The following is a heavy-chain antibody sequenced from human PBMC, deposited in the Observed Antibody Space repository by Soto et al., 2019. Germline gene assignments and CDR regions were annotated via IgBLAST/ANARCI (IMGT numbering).Heavy chain of an antibody. Sequence: GAXVKVSCKASGYTFTSYYMHWVRQAPGQGLEWMGIINPSGGSTSYAQKFQGRVTMTRDTSTSTVYMELSSLRSEDTAVYYCARSPRAHYDFWSGYYLDFDYWGQGTLVTVSS. V-gene: IGHV1-46*01. CDR3: ARSPRAHYDFWSGYYLDFDY. D-gene: IGHD3-3*01. CDR1: GYTFTSYY. J-gene: IGHJ4*02. CDR2: INPSGGST.